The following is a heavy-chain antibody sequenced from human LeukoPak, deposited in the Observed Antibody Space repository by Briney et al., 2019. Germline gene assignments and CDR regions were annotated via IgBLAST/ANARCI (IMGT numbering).Heavy chain of an antibody. Sequence: GASVKVSCKSSGYTFTSYGIIWVRQAPGQGLEWMGWISAYNGNTNYAQKLQGRVTMTTDTSTSTAYMELRSLRSDDTAVYYCARGLRYFDWLWYFDLWGRGTLVTVSS. CDR1: GYTFTSYG. CDR3: ARGLRYFDWLWYFDL. CDR2: ISAYNGNT. V-gene: IGHV1-18*01. D-gene: IGHD3-9*01. J-gene: IGHJ2*01.